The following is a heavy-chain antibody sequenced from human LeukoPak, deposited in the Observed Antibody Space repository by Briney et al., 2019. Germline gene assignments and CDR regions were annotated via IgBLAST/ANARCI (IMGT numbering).Heavy chain of an antibody. V-gene: IGHV1-8*01. CDR2: MNPNSGNT. D-gene: IGHD2-2*01. Sequence: GASVKVSCKASGYTFTSYDINWVRQATGQGLEWMGWMNPNSGNTGYAQKFQGRVTMTRNTSISTAYMELSSLRSEDTAVYYCARLIVVVPAAPTYYYYYGMDVWGQGTTVTVSS. CDR1: GYTFTSYD. J-gene: IGHJ6*02. CDR3: ARLIVVVPAAPTYYYYYGMDV.